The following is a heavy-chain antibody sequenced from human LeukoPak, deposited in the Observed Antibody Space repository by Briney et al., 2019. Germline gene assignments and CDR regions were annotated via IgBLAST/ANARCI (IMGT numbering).Heavy chain of an antibody. V-gene: IGHV1-18*01. CDR2: ISAYNGNT. CDR1: GYTFTSYG. Sequence: GASVKVSCKASGYTFTSYGISWVRPAPGQGLEWMGWISAYNGNTNYAQKLQGRVTMTTDTSTSTDYMELRSLRSDDTAVYYCARGDREWELPRAPRVWGQGTLVTVSS. CDR3: ARGDREWELPRAPRV. J-gene: IGHJ4*02. D-gene: IGHD1-26*01.